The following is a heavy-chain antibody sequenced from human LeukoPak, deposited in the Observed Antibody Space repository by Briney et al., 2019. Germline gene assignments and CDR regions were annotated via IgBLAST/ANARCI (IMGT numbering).Heavy chain of an antibody. V-gene: IGHV3-15*01. D-gene: IGHD3-9*01. CDR2: IKSKTDGGTT. CDR3: ARAPYPNVLRYFDWFLNY. CDR1: GFTFSNAW. Sequence: PGGSLRLSCAASGFTFSNAWMSWVRQAPGKGLEWVGRIKSKTDGGTTDYAAPVKGRFTISRDNSKNTLYLQMNSLRAEDTAVYYCARAPYPNVLRYFDWFLNYWGQGTLVTVSS. J-gene: IGHJ4*02.